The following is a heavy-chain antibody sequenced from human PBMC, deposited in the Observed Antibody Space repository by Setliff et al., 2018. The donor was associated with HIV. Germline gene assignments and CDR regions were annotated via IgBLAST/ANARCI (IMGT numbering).Heavy chain of an antibody. CDR2: TYFTGGS. Sequence: SETLSLTCTVSGGSISTYYWSWIRQPPGKGLEWIGSTYFTGGSDNNPSLKSRVTLSVDTSKHQFSLKLSSVTAADTAVYYCARVQMAYAAFDVWGQGTMVT. CDR3: ARVQMAYAAFDV. CDR1: GGSISTYY. J-gene: IGHJ3*01. D-gene: IGHD4-17*01. V-gene: IGHV4-59*01.